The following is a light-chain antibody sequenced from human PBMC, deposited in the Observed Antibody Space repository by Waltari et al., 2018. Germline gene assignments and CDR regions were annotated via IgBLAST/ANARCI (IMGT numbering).Light chain of an antibody. Sequence: QTVVTQEPSFSVSPGGTVTLTCGLRSCPVSPTYSPSWYQQTPGQAPRPLIYSTNTRSSGVPDRISGSILGNKAALTITGAQADDESDYYCVLYMGGGILFGGGTKLTVL. CDR1: SCPVSPTYS. V-gene: IGLV8-61*01. J-gene: IGLJ3*02. CDR2: STN. CDR3: VLYMGGGIL.